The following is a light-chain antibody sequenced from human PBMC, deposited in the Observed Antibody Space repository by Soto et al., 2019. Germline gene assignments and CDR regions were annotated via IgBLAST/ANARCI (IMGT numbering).Light chain of an antibody. V-gene: IGKV3-15*01. CDR1: QSLSSN. CDR2: EAS. Sequence: EIVMTQSPATLSVSAWERATLTCRASQSLSSNLAWYQQKPGKAPKLLIYEASTRATGIPARVSGRGSGTEVTLTINSLQSADFEVYYCQQYKNWPRTFGQGTKVDIK. J-gene: IGKJ1*01. CDR3: QQYKNWPRT.